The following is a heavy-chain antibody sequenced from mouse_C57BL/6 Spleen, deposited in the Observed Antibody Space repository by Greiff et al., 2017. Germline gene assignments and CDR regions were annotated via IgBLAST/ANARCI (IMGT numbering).Heavy chain of an antibody. V-gene: IGHV1-9*01. D-gene: IGHD2-10*01. CDR2: ILPGSGST. Sequence: QVQLQQSGAELMKPGASVKLSCKATGYTFTGYWIEWVKQRPGHGLEWIGEILPGSGSTNYNEKVKGKATFTADTSSNNAYMQLSSLTTEDSAIYCCARRGAYYESFFDYWGQGTTLTVSS. CDR3: ARRGAYYESFFDY. J-gene: IGHJ2*01. CDR1: GYTFTGYW.